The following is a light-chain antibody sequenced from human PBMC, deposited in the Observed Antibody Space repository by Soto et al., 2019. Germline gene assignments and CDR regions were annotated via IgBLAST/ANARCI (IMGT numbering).Light chain of an antibody. J-gene: IGKJ1*01. CDR3: QQYNSYRT. Sequence: DLQMTQSPSTLSAFVGDRVTITCRATQDINNWLAWYQQKPGKAPRLLIYDVSTLQTGVPSRFSGRGSGTEATLTISSLQPDDFATYYCQQYNSYRTFGQGTKVDIK. CDR1: QDINNW. CDR2: DVS. V-gene: IGKV1-5*01.